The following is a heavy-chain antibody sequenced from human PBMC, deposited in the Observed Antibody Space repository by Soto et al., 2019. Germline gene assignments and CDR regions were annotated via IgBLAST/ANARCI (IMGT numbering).Heavy chain of an antibody. J-gene: IGHJ5*02. Sequence: SLRLSCAASGFTFSSYSMNWVRQAPGKGLEWVSYISSSSSTIYYADSVKGRFTISRDNAKNSLYLQMNSLRDEDTAVYYCARASDNDYYGSGSYFSTNWFDPWGQGTLVTVSS. D-gene: IGHD3-10*01. CDR3: ARASDNDYYGSGSYFSTNWFDP. CDR2: ISSSSSTI. V-gene: IGHV3-48*02. CDR1: GFTFSSYS.